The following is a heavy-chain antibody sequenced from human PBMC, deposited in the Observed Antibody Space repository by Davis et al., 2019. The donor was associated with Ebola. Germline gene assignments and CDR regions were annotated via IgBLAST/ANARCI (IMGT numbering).Heavy chain of an antibody. CDR2: ISSTGRT. J-gene: IGHJ2*01. CDR1: GGSIKTHY. D-gene: IGHD6-6*01. V-gene: IGHV4-59*08. CDR3: ARQELSSSSGNWYFDL. Sequence: SETLSLTCSVSGGSIKTHYWSWIRQPPGKGLEWIGYISSTGRTNYNPSLKSRVTISVDTAENQFSLKLSSVTAADTAVYYCARQELSSSSGNWYFDLWGRGALVTVSS.